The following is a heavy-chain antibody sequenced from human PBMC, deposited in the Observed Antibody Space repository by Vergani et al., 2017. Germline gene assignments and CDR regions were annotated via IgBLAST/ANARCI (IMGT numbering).Heavy chain of an antibody. J-gene: IGHJ4*02. CDR2: IIPIFGTA. Sequence: QVQLVQSGAEVKTPGSSVKVSCKASGGTFSSYAISWVRQAPGQGLEWMGGIIPIFGTANYAQTFQGRLTITADESTSTADMELSSLRSEDTAVYYCARGPGFQYYFDYWGQGTLVTVSS. CDR3: ARGPGFQYYFDY. CDR1: GGTFSSYA. V-gene: IGHV1-69*01.